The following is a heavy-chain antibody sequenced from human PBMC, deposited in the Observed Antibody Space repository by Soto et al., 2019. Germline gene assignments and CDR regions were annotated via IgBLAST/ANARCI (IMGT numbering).Heavy chain of an antibody. CDR1: GFTFSDYF. CDR2: ISSSGFA. V-gene: IGHV3-11*05. CDR3: ARDWATTVVTYPYY. Sequence: QVQLVESGGVLVKPGGSLRLSCAASGFTFSDYFMSWLRQAPGKGLEWVSYISSSGFANYADSVKGRFTISRDNAKNSLYLQMDSLRAEDTAVYYCARDWATTVVTYPYYWGQGTLVTVSS. D-gene: IGHD4-17*01. J-gene: IGHJ4*02.